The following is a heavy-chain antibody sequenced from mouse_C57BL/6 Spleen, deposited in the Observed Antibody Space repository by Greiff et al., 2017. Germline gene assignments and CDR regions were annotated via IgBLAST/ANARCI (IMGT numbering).Heavy chain of an antibody. D-gene: IGHD2-1*01. Sequence: QVQLQQSGAELARPGASVKMSCKASGYTFTSYTMHWVKQRPGQGLEWIGYINPSSGYTKYNQKFKDKATLTADKSSSTAYMQLSSLTSEDSAVYYCARGRVYYGNRYAMDYWGQGTSVTVSS. J-gene: IGHJ4*01. CDR1: GYTFTSYT. V-gene: IGHV1-4*01. CDR2: INPSSGYT. CDR3: ARGRVYYGNRYAMDY.